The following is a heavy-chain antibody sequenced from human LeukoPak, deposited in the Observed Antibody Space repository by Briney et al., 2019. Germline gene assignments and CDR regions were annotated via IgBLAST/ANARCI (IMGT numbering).Heavy chain of an antibody. CDR1: GYTFTSYY. V-gene: IGHV1-46*01. D-gene: IGHD7-27*01. J-gene: IGHJ4*02. Sequence: ASVKVSCKASGYTFTSYYMHWVRQAPGQGLEWMGIISPSGGSTSYAQKFQGRVTMTRDMSTSTVYMELSSLRSEDTAVYYCARDDSAWGFDYWGQGTLVTVSS. CDR2: ISPSGGST. CDR3: ARDDSAWGFDY.